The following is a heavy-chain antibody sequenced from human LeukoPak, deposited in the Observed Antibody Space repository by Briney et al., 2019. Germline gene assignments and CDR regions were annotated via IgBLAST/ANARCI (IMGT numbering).Heavy chain of an antibody. CDR1: GLTFSDYA. CDR2: IRNKANGATA. CDR3: SRAYSTGWLGINDY. J-gene: IGHJ4*02. D-gene: IGHD6-19*01. V-gene: IGHV3-49*04. Sequence: GGPLRFSRSAEGLTFSDYAVTWVRQDPGKGMEWVGFIRNKANGATADYAASVKGRFTISRDDSKTIAYLQMNSLETEDTAVYYCSRAYSTGWLGINDYWGQGALVTVSS.